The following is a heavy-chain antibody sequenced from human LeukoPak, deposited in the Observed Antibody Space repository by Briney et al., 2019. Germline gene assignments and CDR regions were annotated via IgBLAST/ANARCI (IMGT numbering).Heavy chain of an antibody. V-gene: IGHV3-74*01. D-gene: IGHD4-17*01. CDR1: GFTFSSHW. CDR2: ISSDGSNI. Sequence: GGSLRVSCAASGFTFSSHWMHWVRQAPGKGLVWVSRISSDGSNINYADSVKGRFTISRDNAKNTLYLQMNSLRVEDTAVYYCARETTAPGNYFDSWGQGTLVTVSS. J-gene: IGHJ4*02. CDR3: ARETTAPGNYFDS.